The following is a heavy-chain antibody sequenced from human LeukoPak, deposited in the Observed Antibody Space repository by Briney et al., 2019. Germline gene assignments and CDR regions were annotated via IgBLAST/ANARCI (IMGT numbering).Heavy chain of an antibody. D-gene: IGHD3-22*01. J-gene: IGHJ5*02. CDR3: ARVGLTYYYDSSGYNWFDP. Sequence: PGGSLRLSCAASGFTFSSYSMNWVRQAPGKGLEWVSYISSSSSTIYYADSVKGRFTISRDNAKNSLHLQMNSLRAEDTAVYYCARVGLTYYYDSSGYNWFDPWGQGTLVTVSS. V-gene: IGHV3-48*01. CDR1: GFTFSSYS. CDR2: ISSSSSTI.